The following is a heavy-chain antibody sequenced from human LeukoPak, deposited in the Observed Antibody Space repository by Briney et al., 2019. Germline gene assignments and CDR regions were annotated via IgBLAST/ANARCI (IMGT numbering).Heavy chain of an antibody. D-gene: IGHD2-2*01. CDR2: ISDSGNT. CDR3: ARMDCVSTSCPFDY. Sequence: SGTLSLTCRVSGGSLSSFYWSWIRQAPGKGLEWIGYISDSGNTNYDPSLKSRVSISVDTSKNQLSLKLRSVTAADTAVYYCARMDCVSTSCPFDYWGQGTLVTVSS. CDR1: GGSLSSFY. J-gene: IGHJ4*02. V-gene: IGHV4-59*01.